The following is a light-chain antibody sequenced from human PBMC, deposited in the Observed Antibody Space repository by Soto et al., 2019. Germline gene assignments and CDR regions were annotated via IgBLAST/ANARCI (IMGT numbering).Light chain of an antibody. CDR1: QSVSSSY. J-gene: IGKJ1*01. Sequence: IVLTHSPGTLSFSPGERATLSCRASQSVSSSYLAWYQQKPGQAPRLLIYDASNRATGIPDRFSGGGSGTEFTLTISSLQPDDFATYYCQQYNSYRTFGQGTKVDIK. CDR2: DAS. CDR3: QQYNSYRT. V-gene: IGKV3-20*01.